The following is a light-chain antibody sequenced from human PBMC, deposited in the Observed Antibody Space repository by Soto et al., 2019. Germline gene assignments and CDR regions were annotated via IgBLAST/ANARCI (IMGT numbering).Light chain of an antibody. CDR2: HAS. J-gene: IGKJ5*01. V-gene: IGKV1-5*01. CDR3: QQSYSNPIT. CDR1: QTISSW. Sequence: DIQMTQSPSTLPASVGDRVTITCRASQTISSWLAWYQQKPGKAPKLLXYHASTLESGVPSRVSGSGSGTDFTLTISSLQPEDFETYYCQQSYSNPITFGQGTRLEIK.